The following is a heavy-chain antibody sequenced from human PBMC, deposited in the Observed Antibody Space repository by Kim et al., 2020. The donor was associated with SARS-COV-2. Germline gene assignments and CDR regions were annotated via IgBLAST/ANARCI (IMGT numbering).Heavy chain of an antibody. J-gene: IGHJ3*02. CDR1: GYTFTSYA. D-gene: IGHD1-1*01. CDR3: ARTASGNERTNRWPFDI. V-gene: IGHV7-4-1*02. CDR2: INTNTGNP. Sequence: ASVKVSCKASGYTFTSYAMNWVRQAPGQGLEWMGWINTNTGNPTYAQGFTGRFVFSLDTSVSTAYLQISSLKAEDTAVNYCARTASGNERTNRWPFDIWGQGTMVTVSS.